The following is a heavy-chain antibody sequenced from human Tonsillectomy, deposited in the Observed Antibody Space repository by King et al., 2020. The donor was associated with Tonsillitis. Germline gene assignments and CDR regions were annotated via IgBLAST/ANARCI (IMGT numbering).Heavy chain of an antibody. CDR2: ISSSSSYI. CDR1: GFTFSSYS. CDR3: ARDQQLIR. D-gene: IGHD6-13*01. Sequence: VQLVESGGGLVKPGGSLRLSCAASGFTFSSYSMNWVRQAPEKGLEWVSSISSSSSYIYYADSVKGRFSISRDNANNSLYLQMNSLRAEDTAVYYCARDQQLIRWGQGTLVTVSS. V-gene: IGHV3-21*01. J-gene: IGHJ4*02.